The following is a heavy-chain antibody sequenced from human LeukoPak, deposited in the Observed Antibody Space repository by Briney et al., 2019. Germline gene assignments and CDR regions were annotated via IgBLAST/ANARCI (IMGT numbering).Heavy chain of an antibody. CDR2: IYYSGST. J-gene: IGHJ6*02. CDR3: ARDSLNGWNYYYGMDV. D-gene: IGHD1-1*01. V-gene: IGHV4-30-4*01. CDR1: GGSISSGDYY. Sequence: SQTLSLTCTVSGGSISSGDYYWSWIRQPPGKGLERIGYIYYSGSTYYNPSLKSRVTISVDTSKNQFSLKLSSVTAADTAVYYCARDSLNGWNYYYGMDVWGQGTTVTVSS.